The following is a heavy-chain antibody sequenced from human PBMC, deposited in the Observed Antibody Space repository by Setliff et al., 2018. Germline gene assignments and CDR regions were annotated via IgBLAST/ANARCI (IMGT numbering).Heavy chain of an antibody. CDR2: ISYRGNT. CDR1: VYSISRDCH. V-gene: IGHV4-38-2*02. Sequence: LSLTCAVSVYSISRDCHWGWIRQPPGKGLGWIGSISYRGNTFYNPSLTSRVTISLDTSKKQLSLKLTSLSAADTAVYYCTRDQDLRWCKAGTGCYYNYYGLDVWGQGTTVTVSS. CDR3: TRDQDLRWCKAGTGCYYNYYGLDV. D-gene: IGHD2-8*02. J-gene: IGHJ6*02.